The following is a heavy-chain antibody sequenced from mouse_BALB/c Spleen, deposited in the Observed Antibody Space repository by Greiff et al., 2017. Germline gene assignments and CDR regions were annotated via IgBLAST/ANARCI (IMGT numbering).Heavy chain of an antibody. CDR3: AQTYDYDGIAY. CDR2: IWGDGST. J-gene: IGHJ3*01. Sequence: VQVVESGPGLVAPSQSLSITCTVSGFSLTGYGVNWVRQPPGKGLEWLGMIWGDGSTDYNSALKSRLSITKDNSKSQVFLKMNSLQTDDTARYYCAQTYDYDGIAYWGQGTLVTVSA. CDR1: GFSLTGYG. V-gene: IGHV2-6-7*01. D-gene: IGHD2-4*01.